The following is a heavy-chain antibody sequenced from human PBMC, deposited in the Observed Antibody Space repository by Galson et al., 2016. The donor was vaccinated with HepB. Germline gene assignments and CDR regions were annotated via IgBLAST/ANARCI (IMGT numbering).Heavy chain of an antibody. V-gene: IGHV3-72*01. J-gene: IGHJ4*02. D-gene: IGHD3-10*01. CDR1: GFTFSDHN. CDR2: IRTRAAGYTT. CDR3: ADVGRAATE. Sequence: SLRLSCAGSGFTFSDHNMDWVRQAPGKGLEWLGQIRTRAAGYTTEYAASVKGRFIFSRDDPTNSVYLQMNSLRTEDTAVYYCADVGRAATEWGQGTLVVVSS.